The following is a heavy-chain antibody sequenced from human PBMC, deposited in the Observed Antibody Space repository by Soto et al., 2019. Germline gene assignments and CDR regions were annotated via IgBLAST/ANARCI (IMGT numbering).Heavy chain of an antibody. Sequence: QVQLQESGPGLVKPSQTLSLTCTVSGGSISSGDYYWSWIRQSPGKGLEWIAYVNYNGSPYYNPSLTSRVIMSVETSRNQFSLKLSSVTAADTAVYYCARGAYGARASFDFWGQGSLVTVSS. D-gene: IGHD4-17*01. CDR2: VNYNGSP. CDR3: ARGAYGARASFDF. V-gene: IGHV4-30-4*01. J-gene: IGHJ4*02. CDR1: GGSISSGDYY.